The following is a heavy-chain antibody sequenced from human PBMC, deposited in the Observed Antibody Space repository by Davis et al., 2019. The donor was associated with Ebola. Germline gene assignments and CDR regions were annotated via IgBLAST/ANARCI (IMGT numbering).Heavy chain of an antibody. J-gene: IGHJ4*02. Sequence: GESLKISCAASGFTFSSYGMHWVRQAPGKGLECVAVIWYDGSNKYYADSVKGRFTISRDNSKNTLYLQMNSLRAEDTAVYYCASSGGDDSSFFYWGQGTLVTVSS. CDR3: ASSGGDDSSFFY. V-gene: IGHV3-33*01. CDR1: GFTFSSYG. CDR2: IWYDGSNK. D-gene: IGHD6-6*01.